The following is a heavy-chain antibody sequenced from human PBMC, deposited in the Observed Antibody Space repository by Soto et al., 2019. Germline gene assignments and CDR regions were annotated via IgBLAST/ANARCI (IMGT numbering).Heavy chain of an antibody. V-gene: IGHV3-15*07. Sequence: EVQLVESGGGLVKPGGSLRLSCAASGLTLTNAWMNWVRQAPGKGLEWVGRIKSKGDGGTTDYAAPVQGRFTISSDDSKNTLYLQMSSLKSEDTALYYCISNPSSWGQGTLFTVSS. CDR2: IKSKGDGGTT. CDR1: GLTLTNAW. J-gene: IGHJ5*02. D-gene: IGHD2-2*01. CDR3: ISNPSS.